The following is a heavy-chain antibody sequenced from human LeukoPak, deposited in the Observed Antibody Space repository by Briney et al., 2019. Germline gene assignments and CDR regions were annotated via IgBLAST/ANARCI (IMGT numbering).Heavy chain of an antibody. CDR1: GYAFTSYG. J-gene: IGHJ3*02. CDR3: ARDLTIVVAQTAFDI. V-gene: IGHV1-18*01. CDR2: ISAYNGNT. D-gene: IGHD3-22*01. Sequence: ASVKVSFKASGYAFTSYGISWVRQAPGQGLEWMGWISAYNGNTNYAQKLQGRVTMTTDTSTSTAYMELRSLRSDDTAVYYCARDLTIVVAQTAFDIWGQGTMVAVSS.